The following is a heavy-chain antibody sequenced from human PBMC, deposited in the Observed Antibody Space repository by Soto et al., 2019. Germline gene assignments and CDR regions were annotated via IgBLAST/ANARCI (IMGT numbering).Heavy chain of an antibody. Sequence: PSETLSLTCTVSGGSISSYYWSWIRQPPGKGLEWIGYIYYSGSTNYNPSLKSRVTISVDTSKNQFSLKLSSVTAADTAVYYCARYANYYDSSGYYSRFDYWGQGTRVTVSS. CDR1: GGSISSYY. D-gene: IGHD3-22*01. CDR3: ARYANYYDSSGYYSRFDY. CDR2: IYYSGST. J-gene: IGHJ4*02. V-gene: IGHV4-59*01.